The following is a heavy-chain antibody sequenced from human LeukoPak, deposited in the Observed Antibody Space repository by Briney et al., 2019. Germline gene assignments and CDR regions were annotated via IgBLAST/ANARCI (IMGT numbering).Heavy chain of an antibody. CDR3: VSYRSRDWHFFDY. Sequence: GGSLRLSCAASGFTFSSYSMNWVRQAPGKGLEWVANINEDGSEKNYVDSVKGRLTISRDNAKSSLFLQMNSLRAEDTAVYYCVSYRSRDWHFFDYWGQGTLVTVSS. D-gene: IGHD2-21*02. CDR2: INEDGSEK. J-gene: IGHJ4*02. V-gene: IGHV3-7*01. CDR1: GFTFSSYS.